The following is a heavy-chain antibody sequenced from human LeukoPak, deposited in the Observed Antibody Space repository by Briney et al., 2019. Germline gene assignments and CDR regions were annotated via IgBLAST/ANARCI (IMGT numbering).Heavy chain of an antibody. CDR2: ISGSGGST. Sequence: GGSLRLSCAASGFTFSSYAMSWVRQAPGKGLEWVSAISGSGGSTYYADSVKGRFTISRDNSKNTLYLQMNSLRAEDTAVYYCASAIWPSNYFDYWGQGTLVTVSS. D-gene: IGHD3-9*01. CDR3: ASAIWPSNYFDY. V-gene: IGHV3-23*01. CDR1: GFTFSSYA. J-gene: IGHJ4*02.